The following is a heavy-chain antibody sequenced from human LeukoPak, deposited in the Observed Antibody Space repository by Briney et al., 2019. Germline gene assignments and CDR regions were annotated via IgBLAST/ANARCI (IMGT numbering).Heavy chain of an antibody. V-gene: IGHV4-59*08. CDR1: GGSISSYY. Sequence: PSETLSLTCTVSGGSISSYYWSWIRQPPGKGLEWIGYIYYSGSTNYNPSLKSRVTISVDTSKNQFSLKLSSVTAADTAVYYCARLRGIILGALLHYYFDYWGQGTLVSVSS. J-gene: IGHJ4*02. CDR3: ARLRGIILGALLHYYFDY. CDR2: IYYSGST. D-gene: IGHD1-26*01.